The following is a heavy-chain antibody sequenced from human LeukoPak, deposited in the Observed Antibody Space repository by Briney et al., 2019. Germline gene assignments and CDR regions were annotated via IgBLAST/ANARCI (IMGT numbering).Heavy chain of an antibody. CDR3: ARDGQQWLVLSWFDP. D-gene: IGHD6-19*01. CDR1: GYTFTGYY. Sequence: ASVKVSCKASGYTFTGYYMHWVRQAPGQGLEWMGWINPNSGGTNYAQKFQGRVTMTRDTSISTAYMELSRLRSDDTAVYYCARDGQQWLVLSWFDPWGQGTLDTVSS. J-gene: IGHJ5*02. V-gene: IGHV1-2*02. CDR2: INPNSGGT.